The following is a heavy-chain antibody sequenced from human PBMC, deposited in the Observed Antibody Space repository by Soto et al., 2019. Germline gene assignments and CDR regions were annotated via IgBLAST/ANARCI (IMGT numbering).Heavy chain of an antibody. CDR2: IMPVFATP. D-gene: IGHD3-3*02. J-gene: IGHJ6*02. Sequence: QVQLMQSGAEVKKPGSSVKVSCKASGGTFSTSAISWVRQAPGEGLEWVGGIMPVFATPDYAQKFQGRVTISADGSTTTAYLELTSLTTDDTAVYYCARDKDRQQLGGNYYYILGVWGQGTAITVSS. CDR1: GGTFSTSA. CDR3: ARDKDRQQLGGNYYYILGV. V-gene: IGHV1-69*12.